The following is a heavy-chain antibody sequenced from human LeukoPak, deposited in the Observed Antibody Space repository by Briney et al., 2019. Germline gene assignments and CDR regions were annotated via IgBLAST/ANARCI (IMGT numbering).Heavy chain of an antibody. J-gene: IGHJ2*01. CDR3: ARDHRRLTYYYDSSGYLLNWYFDL. Sequence: SETLSLTCTVSGGSISSYYWSWIRQPAGKGLEWIGRIYTSGSTNYNPSLKSRVTMSVDTSKNQFSLKLSSVTAADTAVYCCARDHRRLTYYYDSSGYLLNWYFDLWGRGTLVTVSS. CDR1: GGSISSYY. D-gene: IGHD3-22*01. CDR2: IYTSGST. V-gene: IGHV4-4*07.